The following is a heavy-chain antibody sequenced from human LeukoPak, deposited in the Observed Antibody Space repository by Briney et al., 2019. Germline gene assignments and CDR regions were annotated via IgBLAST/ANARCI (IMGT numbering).Heavy chain of an antibody. CDR3: ARRPDYGGNSGAFDI. D-gene: IGHD4-23*01. V-gene: IGHV3-53*01. J-gene: IGHJ4*02. CDR1: GFTVSSNY. Sequence: GGSLRLSCAASGFTVSSNYMSWVRQAPGKGLEWVSVIYSGGSTYYADSVKGRFTISRDNSKNTLYLQMNSLRAEDTAVYYCARRPDYGGNSGAFDIWGQGTLVTVSS. CDR2: IYSGGST.